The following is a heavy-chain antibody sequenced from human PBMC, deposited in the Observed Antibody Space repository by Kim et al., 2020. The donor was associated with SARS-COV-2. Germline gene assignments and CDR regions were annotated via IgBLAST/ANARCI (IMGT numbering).Heavy chain of an antibody. CDR2: IYHSGET. V-gene: IGHV4-38-2*02. J-gene: IGHJ6*03. CDR3: ARHNYMDV. CDR1: GYSIRTHHY. Sequence: SETLSLTCTVSGYSIRTHHYWGWIRQPPGKGLEWIGSIYHSGETFNNSSLSSRVTVSVDTSKNQFSLTLNSVTAADTAVYYCARHNYMDVWGQGTTVTVSS.